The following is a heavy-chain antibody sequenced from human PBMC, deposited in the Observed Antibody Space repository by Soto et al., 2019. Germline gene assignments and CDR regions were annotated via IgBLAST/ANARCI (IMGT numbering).Heavy chain of an antibody. V-gene: IGHV3-15*01. CDR3: TTFEVAYYDRTDYCFDY. CDR1: GFTFSNAW. J-gene: IGHJ4*02. CDR2: IKSKTDGGTT. D-gene: IGHD3-22*01. Sequence: GGSLRLSCAASGFTFSNAWMSWVRQAPGKGLEWVGRIKSKTDGGTTDYAAPVKGRFTISRDDSKNTLYLQMNSLKTEDTAVYYCTTFEVAYYDRTDYCFDYWGQGTLVTVSS.